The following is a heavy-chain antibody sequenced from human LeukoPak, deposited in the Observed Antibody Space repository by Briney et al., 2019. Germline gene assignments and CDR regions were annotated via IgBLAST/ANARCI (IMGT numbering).Heavy chain of an antibody. D-gene: IGHD2-2*01. CDR3: ARDLEDIVVVPAASGVH. CDR1: GGTFSSYT. Sequence: ASVKVSCKASGGTFSSYTISWVRQAPGQGLEWMGRIIPILGIANYAQKFQGRVTITADKSTSTAYMELSSLRSEDTAVYYCARDLEDIVVVPAASGVHWGQGTLVTVSS. V-gene: IGHV1-69*04. CDR2: IIPILGIA. J-gene: IGHJ4*02.